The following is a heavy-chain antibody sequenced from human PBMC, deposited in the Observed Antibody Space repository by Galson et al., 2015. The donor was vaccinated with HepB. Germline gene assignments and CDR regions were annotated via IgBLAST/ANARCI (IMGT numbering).Heavy chain of an antibody. V-gene: IGHV3-53*01. J-gene: IGHJ4*02. D-gene: IGHD6-6*01. CDR1: GFTVSNTY. CDR2: IYSGGDT. CDR3: ARGTMAARPVGLNY. Sequence: SLRLSCAASGFTVSNTYMSWVRQAPGKGLEWVSVIYSGGDTYYADSVKGRFTISRDNSKNTLYLQMNSLRAADTAVYYCARGTMAARPVGLNYWGQGTLVTVSS.